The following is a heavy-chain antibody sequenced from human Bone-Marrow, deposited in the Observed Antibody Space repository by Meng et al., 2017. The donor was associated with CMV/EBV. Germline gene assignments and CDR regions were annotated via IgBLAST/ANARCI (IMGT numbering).Heavy chain of an antibody. J-gene: IGHJ4*02. CDR1: GFTFSSYS. V-gene: IGHV3-21*01. D-gene: IGHD6-13*01. Sequence: GESLKISCAASGFTFSSYSMNWVRQAPGKGLEWVSSISSSSSYIYYADSVKGRFTISRDNAKNSLYLQMNSLRAEDTAVYYCARDAAADSSSWDFDYWGQGTRVTVSS. CDR3: ARDAAADSSSWDFDY. CDR2: ISSSSSYI.